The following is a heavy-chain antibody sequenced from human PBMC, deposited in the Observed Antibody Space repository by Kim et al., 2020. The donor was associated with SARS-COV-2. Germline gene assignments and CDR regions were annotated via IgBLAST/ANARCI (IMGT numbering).Heavy chain of an antibody. CDR1: RFTFINFA. J-gene: IGHJ3*02. CDR2: ISGSGGST. D-gene: IGHD1-26*01. V-gene: IGHV3-23*01. Sequence: GGSLRLSCAASRFTFINFAMNWVRQAPGKGLEWVSGISGSGGSTYYADSVKGRFAISRDNSKNTLYLQMNRLRAEDTAVYYCSKGSGSYFSYALDIWGQ. CDR3: SKGSGSYFSYALDI.